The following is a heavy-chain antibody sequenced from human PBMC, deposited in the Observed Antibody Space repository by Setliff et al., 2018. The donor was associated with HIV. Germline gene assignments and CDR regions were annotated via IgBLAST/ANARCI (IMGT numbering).Heavy chain of an antibody. Sequence: SETLSLTCTVSGGSISSGDYYWTWIRQPPGEGLEWIGYIFYSGGTYYNPSLKSRVTISVDTSKNQFSLKLISVTAADTALYYCARDGRDGSGYRTFDYWGRGTLVTVSS. CDR2: IFYSGGT. D-gene: IGHD3-22*01. V-gene: IGHV4-30-4*08. CDR1: GGSISSGDYY. CDR3: ARDGRDGSGYRTFDY. J-gene: IGHJ4*02.